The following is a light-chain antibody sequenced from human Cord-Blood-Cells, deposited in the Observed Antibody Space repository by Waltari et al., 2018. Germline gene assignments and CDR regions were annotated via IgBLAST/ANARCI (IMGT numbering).Light chain of an antibody. J-gene: IGKJ2*01. CDR3: QQYYSYPLYT. Sequence: AIRMTQSPSSLSASTGDRVTITCRASQGISSYLAWYQQKPGKAPKLLIYAASTLKSGVPSRFSGNGSGTDFTLTISCLQSEDFATYYCQQYYSYPLYTFGQGTKLEIK. V-gene: IGKV1-8*01. CDR2: AAS. CDR1: QGISSY.